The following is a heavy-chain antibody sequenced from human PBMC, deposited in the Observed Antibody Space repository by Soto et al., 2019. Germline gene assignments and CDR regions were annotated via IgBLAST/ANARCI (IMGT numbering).Heavy chain of an antibody. J-gene: IGHJ4*02. CDR3: ARVYCSGGSCYSIDY. D-gene: IGHD2-15*01. CDR2: INPSGGST. V-gene: IGHV1-46*03. CDR1: GYTXTXYF. Sequence: QSGAEVKKPGASVKVSCKASGYTXTXYFMHWVRQAPGQGLEWMGIINPSGGSTSYAQKFQGRVTMTRDTSTSTVYMELSSLRSEDTAVYYCARVYCSGGSCYSIDYWGQGTLVTVSS.